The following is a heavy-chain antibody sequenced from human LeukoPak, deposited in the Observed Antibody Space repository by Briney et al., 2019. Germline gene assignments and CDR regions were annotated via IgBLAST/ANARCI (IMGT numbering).Heavy chain of an antibody. V-gene: IGHV3-30*03. CDR1: GFSFSSYA. CDR3: ARDSEYYFDY. Sequence: GGSLRLSCAASGFSFSSYAMHWVRQAPGKGLEWVALISFDGSNKYYADSVKGRFTISRDNAKNTLYLQMNSLRAEDTAVYYCARDSEYYFDYWGQGTLVTVSS. CDR2: ISFDGSNK. J-gene: IGHJ4*02.